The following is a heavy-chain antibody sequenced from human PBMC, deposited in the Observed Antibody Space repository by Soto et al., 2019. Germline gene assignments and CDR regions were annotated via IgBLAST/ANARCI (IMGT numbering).Heavy chain of an antibody. CDR1: GYTFTSYG. CDR3: ARDGEGTGRSTPLYYYYYGMDV. CDR2: ISAYNGNT. V-gene: IGHV1-18*01. J-gene: IGHJ6*02. Sequence: ASVKVSCKASGYTFTSYGISWVRQAPGQGLEWMGWISAYNGNTNYAQKLQGRVTMTTDTSTSTAYMELWSLRSDDTAVYYCARDGEGTGRSTPLYYYYYGMDVWGQGTTVTVSS. D-gene: IGHD3-10*01.